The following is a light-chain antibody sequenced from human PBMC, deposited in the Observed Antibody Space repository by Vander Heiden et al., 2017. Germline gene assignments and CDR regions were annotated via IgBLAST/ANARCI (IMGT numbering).Light chain of an antibody. CDR3: QQRSNWPPVT. CDR2: DAS. CDR1: RSVSTY. J-gene: IGKJ5*01. V-gene: IGKV3-11*01. Sequence: THSRSTLPLASGERATLSCRASRSVSTYLGWYQQRPGQAPRLLIYDASKRASGIPARFSGSGSGTDFTLTISSLEPEDSAVYYCQQRSNWPPVTFGQGTRLEIK.